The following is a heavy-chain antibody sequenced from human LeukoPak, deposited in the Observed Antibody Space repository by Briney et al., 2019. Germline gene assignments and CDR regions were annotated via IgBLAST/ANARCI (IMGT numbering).Heavy chain of an antibody. CDR2: ISGSGGST. CDR1: GFTFSSYS. CDR3: AKVYSSGWPAREGMDV. V-gene: IGHV3-23*01. D-gene: IGHD6-19*01. Sequence: PGGSLRLSCAASGFTFSSYSMNWVRQAPGKGLEWVSAISGSGGSTYYADSVKGRFTISRDNSKNTLYLQMNSLRVEDTAVYYCAKVYSSGWPAREGMDVWGQGTTVTVSS. J-gene: IGHJ6*02.